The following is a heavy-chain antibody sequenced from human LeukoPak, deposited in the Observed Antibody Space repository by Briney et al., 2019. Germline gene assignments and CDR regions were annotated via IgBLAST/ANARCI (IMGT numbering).Heavy chain of an antibody. CDR1: GFTFSSYA. Sequence: PGGSLRLSCAASGFTFSSYAMNRVRQAPGKGLEWVAVISYDGSNKYYADSVKGRFTISRDSSKNTLYLQMNSLRGEDTAVYYCAREIPTLDYYDGSGYGTNAFDIWGQGTMVTVSS. D-gene: IGHD3-22*01. CDR2: ISYDGSNK. J-gene: IGHJ3*02. CDR3: AREIPTLDYYDGSGYGTNAFDI. V-gene: IGHV3-30-3*01.